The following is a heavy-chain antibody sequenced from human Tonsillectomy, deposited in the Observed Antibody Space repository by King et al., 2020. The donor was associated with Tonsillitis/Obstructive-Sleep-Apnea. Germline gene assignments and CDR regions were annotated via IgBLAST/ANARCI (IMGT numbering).Heavy chain of an antibody. D-gene: IGHD6-13*01. CDR1: GGSISRYY. V-gene: IGHV4-4*07. Sequence: VQLQESGPGLVKPSETLSLTCSVSGGSISRYYLSWIRPPAGKGLEWIGHIYTSGRANYNPSLKSRVTMSVDTSKNQFSLKMRSVTAADTAVYYCARDPPLAASGGYGMDVWGQGTTVTVSS. J-gene: IGHJ6*02. CDR3: ARDPPLAASGGYGMDV. CDR2: IYTSGRA.